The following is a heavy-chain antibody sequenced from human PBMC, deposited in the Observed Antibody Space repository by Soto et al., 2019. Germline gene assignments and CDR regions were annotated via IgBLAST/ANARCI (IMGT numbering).Heavy chain of an antibody. CDR2: IYYSGST. CDR1: GGSVSNGSYY. V-gene: IGHV4-61*01. J-gene: IGHJ6*02. Sequence: SETLSLTCTVSGGSVSNGSYYWSWIRQPPGKGLEWIGYIYYSGSTNYNPSLKSRVTISVDTSKNQFSLKLSSVTAADTAVYYGGRESIGGFPGPTLIGWQGNYYYGREVGAQGPRLT. CDR3: GRESIGGFPGPTLIGWQGNYYYGREV. D-gene: IGHD1-26*01.